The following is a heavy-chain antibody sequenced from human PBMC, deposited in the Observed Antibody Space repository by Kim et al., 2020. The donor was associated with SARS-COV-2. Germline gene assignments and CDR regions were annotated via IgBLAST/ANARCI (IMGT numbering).Heavy chain of an antibody. D-gene: IGHD5-12*01. CDR1: GFTFDDYA. Sequence: GGSLRLSCAASGFTFDDYAMHWVRQAPGKGLEWVSLISGDGGSTYYADSVKGRFTISRDNSKNSLYLQMNSLRTEDTALYYCAKGMGEGDGYNEYYFDYWGQGTLVTVSS. J-gene: IGHJ4*02. V-gene: IGHV3-43*02. CDR2: ISGDGGST. CDR3: AKGMGEGDGYNEYYFDY.